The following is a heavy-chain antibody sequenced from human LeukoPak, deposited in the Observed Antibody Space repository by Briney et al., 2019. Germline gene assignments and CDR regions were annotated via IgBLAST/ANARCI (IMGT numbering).Heavy chain of an antibody. Sequence: GESLRISCKGSGYSFTGYWIGWVRQMPGKGLEWVGIIYPGDSDTRYSPSFRGQVTVSADKSISTAYLQWSSLKASDTAMYYCARLYDILTGNSFDYWGQGTLVTVSS. V-gene: IGHV5-51*01. D-gene: IGHD3-9*01. CDR2: IYPGDSDT. J-gene: IGHJ4*02. CDR3: ARLYDILTGNSFDY. CDR1: GYSFTGYW.